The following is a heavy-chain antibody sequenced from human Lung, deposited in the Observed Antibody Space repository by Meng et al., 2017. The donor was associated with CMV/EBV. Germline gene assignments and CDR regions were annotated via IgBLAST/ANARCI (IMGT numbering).Heavy chain of an antibody. CDR1: GYTFTGYY. V-gene: IGHV1-2*02. D-gene: IGHD3-22*01. J-gene: IGHJ4*02. CDR2: INPYTGGT. Sequence: ASXXVSXKASGYTFTGYYMHWVRQAPGQGLEWMGWINPYTGGTNYPQKFQGRVTITRDTSISTAYMDLSRLRSDDTAVYYCARVYYDTSGSSHYFDFWGQGT. CDR3: ARVYYDTSGSSHYFDF.